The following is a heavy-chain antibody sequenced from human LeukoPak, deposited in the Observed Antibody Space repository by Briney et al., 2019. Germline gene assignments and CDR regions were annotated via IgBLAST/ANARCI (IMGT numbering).Heavy chain of an antibody. J-gene: IGHJ4*02. CDR3: AGSIATDFDY. CDR1: GFTFSSYA. V-gene: IGHV3-30-3*01. D-gene: IGHD6-6*01. CDR2: ISYDGSNK. Sequence: PGGSLRLSCAASGFTFSSYAMHWVRQAPGKGLEWVAVISYDGSNKYYADSVKGRFTISRDNAKNSLYLQMNSLRAEDTAVYYCAGSIATDFDYWGQGTLVTVSS.